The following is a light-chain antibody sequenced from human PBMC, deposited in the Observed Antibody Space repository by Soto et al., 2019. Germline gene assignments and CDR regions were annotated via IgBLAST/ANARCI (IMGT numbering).Light chain of an antibody. CDR3: HQRSNWYT. Sequence: EVVLTQSPATLSLSPGARATLSCRASQGVNNFVAWYQQKPGQAPRLLIFDAFKRATGIPDRFSGSGSGTDFTLTISSLEPEDGAVYYCHQRSNWYTFGQGTKLEIK. CDR1: QGVNNF. CDR2: DAF. J-gene: IGKJ2*01. V-gene: IGKV3-11*01.